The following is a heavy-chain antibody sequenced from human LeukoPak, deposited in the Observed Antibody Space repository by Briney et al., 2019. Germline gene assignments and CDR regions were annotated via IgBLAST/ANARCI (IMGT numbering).Heavy chain of an antibody. CDR2: INWNSDTI. CDR3: TKDISSGRPAPYGMDV. CDR1: GFTFGAYC. D-gene: IGHD3-10*01. J-gene: IGHJ6*02. V-gene: IGHV3-9*01. Sequence: QPGRSLRLSCAASGFTFGAYCMHWLRQPPGKGLEWVSAINWNSDTIHYADSVRGRFTISRDNAKNTLYLQMNSLRVEDTAFYFCTKDISSGRPAPYGMDVWGHGATVTVSS.